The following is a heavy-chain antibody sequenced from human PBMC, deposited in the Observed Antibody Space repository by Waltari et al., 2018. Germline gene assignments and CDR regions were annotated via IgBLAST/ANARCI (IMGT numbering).Heavy chain of an antibody. V-gene: IGHV5-51*01. D-gene: IGHD3-10*01. CDR2: IYPDDSDT. CDR3: ARQKMVRKVGWFDP. CDR1: GSGFSDFW. Sequence: EVQLVQSGVEVKKSGESLKISCKASGSGFSDFWIGWLRQMPGKGLEWMGLIYPDDSDTRYNPSFRGHVTMSVDRSSNTAYLQWSALKPPDSAIYYCARQKMVRKVGWFDPWGQGTLVSVSS. J-gene: IGHJ5*02.